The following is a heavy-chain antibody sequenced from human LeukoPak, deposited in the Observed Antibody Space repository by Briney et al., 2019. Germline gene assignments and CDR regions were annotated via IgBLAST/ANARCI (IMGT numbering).Heavy chain of an antibody. CDR2: ISSSGSAI. V-gene: IGHV3-11*01. CDR1: GFTFSDYY. D-gene: IGHD3-10*01. J-gene: IGHJ6*02. CDR3: ARVAGTERSGSRYGMDV. Sequence: PGGSLRLSCAASGFTFSDYYMSWIRQAPGKGLEWVSYISSSGSAIFYADSVKGRFTISRDNAKNSLYLQMNSLRAEDTAVYYCARVAGTERSGSRYGMDVWGQGTTVTVSS.